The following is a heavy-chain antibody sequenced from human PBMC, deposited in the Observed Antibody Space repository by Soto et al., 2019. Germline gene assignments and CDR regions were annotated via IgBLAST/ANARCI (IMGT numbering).Heavy chain of an antibody. Sequence: QVQLQQWGAGLLKPSETLSLTCAVYGGSFSGYYWSWIRQPPGKGLEWIGGINHSGSTNYNPSLKCGVTISVDTSKNQFYLKLSSVTAADTAVYYCARGSVVVTAPSYYFDYWGQGSLVTVCS. CDR1: GGSFSGYY. D-gene: IGHD2-21*02. V-gene: IGHV4-34*01. CDR3: ARGSVVVTAPSYYFDY. CDR2: INHSGST. J-gene: IGHJ4*02.